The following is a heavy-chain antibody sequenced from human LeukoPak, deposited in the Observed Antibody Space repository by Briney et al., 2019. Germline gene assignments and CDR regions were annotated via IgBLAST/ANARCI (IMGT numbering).Heavy chain of an antibody. CDR3: ARDLIPAAIPDNWFDP. J-gene: IGHJ5*02. Sequence: PGGSLRLSCAASGFTFSSYAMHWVRQAPGKGLEWVAVISYDGSNKYYADSVKGRFTISRDNSKNTLYLQMNSLRAEDTAVYYCARDLIPAAIPDNWFDPWGQGTLVTVSS. CDR2: ISYDGSNK. D-gene: IGHD2-2*01. V-gene: IGHV3-30-3*01. CDR1: GFTFSSYA.